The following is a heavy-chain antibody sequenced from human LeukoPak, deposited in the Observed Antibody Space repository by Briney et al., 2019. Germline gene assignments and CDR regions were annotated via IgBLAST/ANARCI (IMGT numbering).Heavy chain of an antibody. J-gene: IGHJ4*02. CDR1: GDSISSSSYF. CDR3: ARHYTSAWYWLY. V-gene: IGHV4-39*01. D-gene: IGHD6-19*01. CDR2: FYYSGST. Sequence: SETLSLTCTVSGDSISSSSYFWGWIRQPPGKGLEWIGSFYYSGSTYYNPSVKSRVTISVDTSKNQFSPKLSSVTAADTAVYYCARHYTSAWYWLYWGQGTLVTVSS.